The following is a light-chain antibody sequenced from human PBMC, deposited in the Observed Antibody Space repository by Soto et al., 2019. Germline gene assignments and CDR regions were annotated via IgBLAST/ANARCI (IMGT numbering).Light chain of an antibody. J-gene: IGKJ4*01. Sequence: EIVMTQSPATLSVSPGEGVTFSCRASEGVRNMLAWYQHKPGQPPRLLVSYASAGATGVRARFSGSGSGTEFTLTINSLQSEDVALYYCQQFYTWPVTFGGGTKVEIK. CDR2: YAS. CDR1: EGVRNM. V-gene: IGKV3-15*01. CDR3: QQFYTWPVT.